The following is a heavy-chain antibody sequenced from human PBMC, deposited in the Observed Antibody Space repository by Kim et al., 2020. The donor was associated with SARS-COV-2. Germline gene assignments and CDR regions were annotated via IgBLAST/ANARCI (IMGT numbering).Heavy chain of an antibody. CDR2: IYSGGST. J-gene: IGHJ6*02. D-gene: IGHD3-16*01. Sequence: GGSLRLSCAASGFTVSSNYMSWVRQAPGKGLEWVSVIYSGGSTYYADSVKGRFTISRDNSKNTLYLQMNSLRAEDTAVYYCARDIWGSSVAGMDVWGQGTTVTVSS. CDR3: ARDIWGSSVAGMDV. CDR1: GFTVSSNY. V-gene: IGHV3-53*01.